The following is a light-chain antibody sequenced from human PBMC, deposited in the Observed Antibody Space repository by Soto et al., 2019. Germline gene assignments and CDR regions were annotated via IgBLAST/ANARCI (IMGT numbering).Light chain of an antibody. Sequence: DIQMTQSPSSLSASVGDRVTITCRASQSISNYLNWYQQKPGKAPKLLIYAASTLQSGVPSRFSGSGSGTDFTFTISRLQPEDIATYYCQQYDNLLTFGGGTKVDNK. CDR2: AAS. V-gene: IGKV1-33*01. J-gene: IGKJ4*01. CDR1: QSISNY. CDR3: QQYDNLLT.